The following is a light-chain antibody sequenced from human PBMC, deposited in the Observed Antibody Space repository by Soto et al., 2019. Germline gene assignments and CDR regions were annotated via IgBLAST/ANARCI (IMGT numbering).Light chain of an antibody. CDR1: SIDVGAYNY. CDR2: EVN. Sequence: QSALTQPASVSGTPGQSITISCTGTSIDVGAYNYVSWYQHHPGKAPKLMLYEVNNRPSGVSNRFSGSKSGDTASLTISGLQAEDEADYYCSSYTTSSTYAFGTGTKVTVL. CDR3: SSYTTSSTYA. J-gene: IGLJ1*01. V-gene: IGLV2-14*01.